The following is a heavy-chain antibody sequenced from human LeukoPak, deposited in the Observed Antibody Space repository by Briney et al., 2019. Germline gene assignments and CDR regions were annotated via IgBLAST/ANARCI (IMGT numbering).Heavy chain of an antibody. D-gene: IGHD3-9*01. Sequence: GGSLRLSCAASGFTFSSYDMSWVRQAPGKGLEWVSGITGSGETTFYADSVKGRFTISRDNSKNTLYLQMTSLRAEVTALYYRGTGIDVHYFDCSPIAPNCYYGMHIWGQGTTVTVSS. V-gene: IGHV3-23*01. CDR3: GTGIDVHYFDCSPIAPNCYYGMHI. CDR1: GFTFSSYD. J-gene: IGHJ6*02. CDR2: ITGSGETT.